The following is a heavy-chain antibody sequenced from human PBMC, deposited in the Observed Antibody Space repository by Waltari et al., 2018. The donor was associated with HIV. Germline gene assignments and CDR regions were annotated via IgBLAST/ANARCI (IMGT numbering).Heavy chain of an antibody. D-gene: IGHD1-26*01. CDR3: ARYLGRLQH. Sequence: QITLKESGPTLVKPTQTLPLTCTFSGFSLSTSGVGVGWICHPPGKALELRALIYWDDDKRYSPSMKSRLTSTKDTSKNQVVRTMTNMDPVDTARYYGARYLGRLQHWGQGTLVTVSS. CDR2: IYWDDDK. J-gene: IGHJ1*01. CDR1: GFSLSTSGVG. V-gene: IGHV2-5*02.